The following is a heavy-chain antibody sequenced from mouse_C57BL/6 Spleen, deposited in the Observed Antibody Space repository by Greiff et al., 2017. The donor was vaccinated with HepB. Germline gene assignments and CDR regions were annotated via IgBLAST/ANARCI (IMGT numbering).Heavy chain of an antibody. Sequence: VQLQQSGAELVRPGTSVKMSCKASGYTFTNYWIGWAKQRPGHGLEWIGDIYPGGGYTNYNEKFKGKATLTADKSSSTAYMQFSSLTSEDSAIYYCAREGYYGNPNWYFDVWGTGTTVTVSS. CDR2: IYPGGGYT. V-gene: IGHV1-63*01. J-gene: IGHJ1*03. CDR1: GYTFTNYW. CDR3: AREGYYGNPNWYFDV. D-gene: IGHD2-1*01.